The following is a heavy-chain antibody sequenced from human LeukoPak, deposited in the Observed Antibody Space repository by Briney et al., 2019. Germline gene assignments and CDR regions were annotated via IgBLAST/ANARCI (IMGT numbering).Heavy chain of an antibody. CDR1: GFTFSNAW. CDR2: IKSKTDGGTT. D-gene: IGHD6-19*01. V-gene: IGHV3-15*01. CDR3: TTDPRRPEAVAGPMFDY. J-gene: IGHJ4*02. Sequence: GGPLRLSCAASGFTFSNAWMSWVRQAPGKGLEWVGRIKSKTDGGTTDYAAPVKGRFTISRDDSKNTLYLQMNSLKTEDTAVYYCTTDPRRPEAVAGPMFDYWGQGTLVTVSS.